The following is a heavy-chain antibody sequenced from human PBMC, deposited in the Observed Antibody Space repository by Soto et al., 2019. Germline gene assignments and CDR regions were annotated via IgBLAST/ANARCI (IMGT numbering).Heavy chain of an antibody. J-gene: IGHJ4*02. CDR2: ISGSGSST. Sequence: EVQLLESGGGLVQPGGSLRLSCAASGFTFSSSAMSWVRQAPGKGLEWVSTISGSGSSTFYAGYVKGRFTISRDNSKNTLYLQMNSLRAEDTAGYYCEKDRLYGDDVDYWGQGTLVTVSS. CDR1: GFTFSSSA. V-gene: IGHV3-23*01. CDR3: EKDRLYGDDVDY. D-gene: IGHD4-17*01.